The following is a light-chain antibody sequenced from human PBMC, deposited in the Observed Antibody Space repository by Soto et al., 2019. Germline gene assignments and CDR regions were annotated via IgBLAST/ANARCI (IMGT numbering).Light chain of an antibody. CDR1: SSNIGSNY. Sequence: QSVLTQPPSASGTPGQRVTISCSGSSSNIGSNYVYWYQQLPGTAPKLLIYRNNQRPSGVPDRFSGSKSGTSASLAIIGLRSEDEADYYCAAWDDSLSGRVVFGGGTKLTVL. J-gene: IGLJ2*01. CDR2: RNN. CDR3: AAWDDSLSGRVV. V-gene: IGLV1-47*01.